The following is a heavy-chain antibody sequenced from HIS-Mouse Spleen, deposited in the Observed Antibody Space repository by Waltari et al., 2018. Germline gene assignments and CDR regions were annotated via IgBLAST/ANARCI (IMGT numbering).Heavy chain of an antibody. V-gene: IGHV3-23*01. CDR1: SYA. CDR2: ISGSGGST. J-gene: IGHJ5*02. D-gene: IGHD6-19*01. Sequence: SYAMSWVRQAPGKGLEWVSAISGSGGSTYYADSVKGRFTISRDNSKNTLYLQMNSLRAEDTAVYYCAKDKYSSGWFSNWFDPWGQGTLVTVSS. CDR3: AKDKYSSGWFSNWFDP.